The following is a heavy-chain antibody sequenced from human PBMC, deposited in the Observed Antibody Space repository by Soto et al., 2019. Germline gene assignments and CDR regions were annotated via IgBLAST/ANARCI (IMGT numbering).Heavy chain of an antibody. CDR2: IYPGDSDT. D-gene: IGHD2-21*02. CDR3: ARWGVAYCGGDCYSGWFDP. V-gene: IGHV5-51*01. J-gene: IGHJ5*02. Sequence: PGESLKISCKGSGYSFTTSWIAWVRQMPGKGLEWMGIIYPGDSDTRYSPSIQGQVTISADKSISTAYLQWSSLKASDTAMYYCARWGVAYCGGDCYSGWFDPWGQGTLVTVSS. CDR1: GYSFTTSW.